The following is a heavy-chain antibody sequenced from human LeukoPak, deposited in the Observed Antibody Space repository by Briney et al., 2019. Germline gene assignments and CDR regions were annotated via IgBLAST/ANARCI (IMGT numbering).Heavy chain of an antibody. J-gene: IGHJ6*02. CDR1: GGTFSSYA. V-gene: IGHV1-69*04. CDR3: ARVDSYYYGMDV. CDR2: IIPILGIA. Sequence: ASVKVSCKASGGTFSSYAISWVRQAPGQGLEWMRRIIPILGIANYAQKFQGRVTITADKSTSTAYMELSSLRSEDTAVYYCARVDSYYYGMDVWGQGTTVTVSS.